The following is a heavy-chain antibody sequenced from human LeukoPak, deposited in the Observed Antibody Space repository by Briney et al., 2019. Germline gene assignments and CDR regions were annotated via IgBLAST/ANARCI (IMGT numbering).Heavy chain of an antibody. D-gene: IGHD6-19*01. V-gene: IGHV3-23*01. CDR3: AEGIYSSGWSYFDY. CDR2: LSGSGITT. CDR1: GFTFSNSA. Sequence: GGSLRLSCAASGFTFSNSAMSWVRQAPGKGLEWVSTLSGSGITTYYGDSVKGRFTISRDNPKNTLYLQMNSLRAEDTAVYYCAEGIYSSGWSYFDYWGHGTLVTVSS. J-gene: IGHJ4*01.